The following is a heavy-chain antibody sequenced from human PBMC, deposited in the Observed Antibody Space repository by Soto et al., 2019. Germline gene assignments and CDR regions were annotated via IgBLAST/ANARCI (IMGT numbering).Heavy chain of an antibody. J-gene: IGHJ4*02. CDR3: EKDGTGWHPYYFDY. CDR2: ISYDGSVK. Sequence: PGGSLRLSCAASGFIFSNYGMHWVRQAPGKGLEWVTIISYDGSVKYYADSVKGRFTISRDNSKNTLYLQMNSLRAEDTVVYYYEKDGTGWHPYYFDYWDQGTLVTVSA. D-gene: IGHD2-8*02. CDR1: GFIFSNYG. V-gene: IGHV3-30*18.